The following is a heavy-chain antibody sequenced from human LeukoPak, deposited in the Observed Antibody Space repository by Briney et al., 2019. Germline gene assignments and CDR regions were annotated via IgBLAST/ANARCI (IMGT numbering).Heavy chain of an antibody. CDR1: GFSFGNYA. D-gene: IGHD2-21*01. J-gene: IGHJ5*01. V-gene: IGHV3-23*01. CDR2: ISGTGGAT. Sequence: GGSLRLSCVASGFSFGNYAMSWVRQAPGKELQWVSQISGTGGATWYAGFARDRFTISRDNSKKTLYLQMSGLRVEDTAMYYCVKDPRDTYGTNWFVSWGQGALLIVSS. CDR3: VKDPRDTYGTNWFVS.